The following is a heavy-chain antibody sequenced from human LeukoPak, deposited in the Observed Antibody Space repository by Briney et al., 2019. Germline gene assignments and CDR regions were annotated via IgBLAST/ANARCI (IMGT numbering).Heavy chain of an antibody. CDR1: GGSISSYY. V-gene: IGHV4-59*01. D-gene: IGHD3-10*01. CDR3: AGNTYYYGSGTDY. CDR2: IYYSGST. J-gene: IGHJ4*02. Sequence: PSETLSLTCTVSGGSISSYYWSWIRQPPGKGLEWIGYIYYSGSTNYNPSLKSRVTISVDTSKNQFSLKLSSVTAADTAVYYCAGNTYYYGSGTDYWGQGTLVTVSS.